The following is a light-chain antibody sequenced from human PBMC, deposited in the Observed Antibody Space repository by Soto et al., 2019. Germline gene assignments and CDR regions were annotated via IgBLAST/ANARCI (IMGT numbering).Light chain of an antibody. Sequence: IVMTQSPATLSVSPGDRATLSCRASQSVSSNLAWYQQKPGQSPRLLIYDVSIRATGVPARFSGTGSETDFTLTISGLQSEDSAVYFCQQYNNWPFSFGQGTRLEIK. J-gene: IGKJ5*01. CDR1: QSVSSN. CDR3: QQYNNWPFS. CDR2: DVS. V-gene: IGKV3-15*01.